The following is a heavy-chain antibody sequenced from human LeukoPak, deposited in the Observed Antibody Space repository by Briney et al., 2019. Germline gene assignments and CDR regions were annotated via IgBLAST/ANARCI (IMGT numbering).Heavy chain of an antibody. Sequence: ASVKVSCKASGYTFTGYYMHWVRQAPGQGLEWMGWISANNGNTNYAQKLQGRVTMTTDTSTSTAYMELRSLRSDDTAVYCARASSWSGYSYWGQGTLVTVSS. CDR2: ISANNGNT. CDR3: ARASSWSGYSY. V-gene: IGHV1-18*04. D-gene: IGHD3-3*01. J-gene: IGHJ4*02. CDR1: GYTFTGYY.